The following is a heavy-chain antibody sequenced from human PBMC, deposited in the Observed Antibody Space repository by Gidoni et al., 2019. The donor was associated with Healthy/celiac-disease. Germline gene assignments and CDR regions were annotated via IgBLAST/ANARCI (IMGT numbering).Heavy chain of an antibody. V-gene: IGHV4-39*01. Sequence: QLQLQASGPGLVKPSETLSLTCTVSGGSIRSSSYYWGWIRQPPGKGLEWIGSIYYSGSTYYNPSLKSRVTISVDTSKNQFSLKLSSVTAADTAVYYCARLGGIVVVPAADSPRGYNWFDPWGQGTLVTVSS. CDR1: GGSIRSSSYY. CDR2: IYYSGST. CDR3: ARLGGIVVVPAADSPRGYNWFDP. D-gene: IGHD2-2*01. J-gene: IGHJ5*02.